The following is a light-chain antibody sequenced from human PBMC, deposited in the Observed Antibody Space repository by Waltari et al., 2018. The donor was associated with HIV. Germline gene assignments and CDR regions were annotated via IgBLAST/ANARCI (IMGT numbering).Light chain of an antibody. V-gene: IGKV2-28*01. J-gene: IGKJ4*01. CDR1: QRLLKSNGYIY. CDR3: MQGLEVPLT. CDR2: LGS. Sequence: DIVMTQSPLSLAVTPGEPASIPCRSSQRLLKSNGYIYLDWYLQKPGQSPQLLIYLGSNRASGVPDRFSGSGSATDFTLKISRVEPEDVGIYYCMQGLEVPLTFGGGTRVEI.